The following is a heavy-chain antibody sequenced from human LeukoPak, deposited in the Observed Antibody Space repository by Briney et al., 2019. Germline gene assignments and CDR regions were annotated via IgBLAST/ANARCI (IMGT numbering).Heavy chain of an antibody. CDR1: GYTFTSYG. CDR3: ARDGNIVVVPAATHPYYYYGMDV. Sequence: ASVKVSCKASGYTFTSYGVRWVRQAPGQGLEWMGWISAYNGNTNYAQKLQGRVTMTTDTSTSTAYMELRSLRSDDTAVYYCARDGNIVVVPAATHPYYYYGMDVWGQGTTVTVSS. D-gene: IGHD2-2*01. J-gene: IGHJ6*02. V-gene: IGHV1-18*01. CDR2: ISAYNGNT.